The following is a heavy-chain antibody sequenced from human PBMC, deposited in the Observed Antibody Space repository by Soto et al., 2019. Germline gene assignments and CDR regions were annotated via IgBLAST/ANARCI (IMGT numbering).Heavy chain of an antibody. CDR2: IHPSGST. CDR1: GESFSGYY. V-gene: IGHV4-34*01. CDR3: ARGRDAYKGGRD. J-gene: IGHJ4*02. D-gene: IGHD1-1*01. Sequence: QVQLQQWGAGLLKPSETLSLTCAIYGESFSGYYCSWARQSPGKGLEWIGEIHPSGSTNYNPSLNSRVTISLDTSKNQFSLTLNSVTAADSAVYFCARGRDAYKGGRDWGQGTLVTVSS.